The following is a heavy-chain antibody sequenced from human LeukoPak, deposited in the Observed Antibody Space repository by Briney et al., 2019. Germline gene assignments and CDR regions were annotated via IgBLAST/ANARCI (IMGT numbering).Heavy chain of an antibody. Sequence: GGSLRLSCAASGFTFSTYWMSWVRQAPGKGLEWVANIKQDGSEKYYMDSVKGRFTISRDNAKKSLFLQMNSLRAEDTAVYYCARLDYGRIGYWGQGTLVTVSS. V-gene: IGHV3-7*01. CDR2: IKQDGSEK. CDR1: GFTFSTYW. CDR3: ARLDYGRIGY. J-gene: IGHJ4*02. D-gene: IGHD4-17*01.